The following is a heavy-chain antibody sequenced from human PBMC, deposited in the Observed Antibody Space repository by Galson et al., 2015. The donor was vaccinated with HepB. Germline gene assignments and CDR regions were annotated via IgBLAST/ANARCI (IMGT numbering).Heavy chain of an antibody. D-gene: IGHD2-2*01. CDR3: ALVPAARDYYYYYYMDV. V-gene: IGHV1-8*01. CDR2: MNPNSGNT. CDR1: GYTFTSYD. Sequence: SVKVSCKASGYTFTSYDINWVRQATGQGLEWMGWMNPNSGNTGYAQKFQGRATMTRNTSISTAYMELSSLRSEDTAVYYCALVPAARDYYYYYYMDVWGKGTTVTVSS. J-gene: IGHJ6*03.